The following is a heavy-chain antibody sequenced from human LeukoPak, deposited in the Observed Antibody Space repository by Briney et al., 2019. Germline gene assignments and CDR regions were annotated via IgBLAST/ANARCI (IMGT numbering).Heavy chain of an antibody. CDR2: INHSGST. D-gene: IGHD2-8*01. V-gene: IGHV4-34*01. Sequence: SETLSLTCSVSGASISSYYWSWIRQPPGKGLEWIGEINHSGSTNYNPSLKSRVTISVDTSKNQFSLKLSSVTAADTAVYYCARGTHLKYCTNGVCYLVWGQGTLVTVSS. J-gene: IGHJ4*02. CDR1: GASISSYY. CDR3: ARGTHLKYCTNGVCYLV.